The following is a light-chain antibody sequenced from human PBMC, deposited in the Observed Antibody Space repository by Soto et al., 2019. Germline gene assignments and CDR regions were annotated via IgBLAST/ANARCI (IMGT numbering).Light chain of an antibody. CDR3: HHYDSSPPYT. CDR2: AES. V-gene: IGKV3-20*01. Sequence: EIVLTQSPATLSLSPGERATLSCRASRSFASSYLAWYQHKPGQAPRLLIYAESSRATGIPDRFIGSGSGTDFTLTISRLEPDDSAVYYCHHYDSSPPYTFGQGTKLEIK. J-gene: IGKJ2*01. CDR1: RSFASSY.